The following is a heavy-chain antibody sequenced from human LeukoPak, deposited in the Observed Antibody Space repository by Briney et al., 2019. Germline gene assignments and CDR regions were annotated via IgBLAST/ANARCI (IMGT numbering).Heavy chain of an antibody. V-gene: IGHV1-8*03. CDR3: ARGPKGFYDFNMDV. CDR2: MNPNSGNI. CDR1: GYTFTSYD. Sequence: GASVKVSCKASGYTFTSYDINWVRQATGQGLEWMGWMNPNSGNIGYAQKFQGRVTITRNTSISTAYMELSSLRSEDTAVYYCARGPKGFYDFNMDVWGKGTTVTVSS. J-gene: IGHJ6*03. D-gene: IGHD3-3*01.